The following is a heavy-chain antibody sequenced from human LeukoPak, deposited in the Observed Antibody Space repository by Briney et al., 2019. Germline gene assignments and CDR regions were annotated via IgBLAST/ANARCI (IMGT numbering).Heavy chain of an antibody. CDR3: ARRAAVAGPRSYGFDI. CDR2: ISPYNDQT. V-gene: IGHV1-18*01. Sequence: WASVKVSCKASGYNFVSLGLAWVRQAPGQGLEWMGWISPYNDQTNYAQKFQGRLTVTIDTSAKTAYMELRSLTSDDTAVYYCARRAAVAGPRSYGFDIWGQGTMITVSS. D-gene: IGHD6-19*01. J-gene: IGHJ3*02. CDR1: GYNFVSLG.